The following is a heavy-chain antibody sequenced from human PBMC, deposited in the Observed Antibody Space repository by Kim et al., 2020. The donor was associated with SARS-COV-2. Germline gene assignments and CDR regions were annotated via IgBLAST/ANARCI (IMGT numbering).Heavy chain of an antibody. CDR3: ARASGGGSYYYFDY. D-gene: IGHD3-10*01. J-gene: IGHJ4*02. V-gene: IGHV3-21*01. Sequence: ESPKDRFTVSRENAKNSRYLQMNSLRAEDTAVYFCARASGGGSYYYFDYWGQGTLVTVSS.